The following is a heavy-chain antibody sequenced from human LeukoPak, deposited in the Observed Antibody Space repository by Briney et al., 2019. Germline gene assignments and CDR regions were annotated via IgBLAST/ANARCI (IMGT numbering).Heavy chain of an antibody. V-gene: IGHV3-21*01. CDR2: ISSSSSYI. CDR3: ARTYSGYDFDWFDP. J-gene: IGHJ5*02. Sequence: PGGSLRLSCAASGFTFSSCSMNWVRQAPGKGLEWVSSISSSSSYIYYADSVKGRFTISRDNAKNSLYLQMNSLRAEDTAVYYCARTYSGYDFDWFDPWGQGTLVTVSS. D-gene: IGHD5-12*01. CDR1: GFTFSSCS.